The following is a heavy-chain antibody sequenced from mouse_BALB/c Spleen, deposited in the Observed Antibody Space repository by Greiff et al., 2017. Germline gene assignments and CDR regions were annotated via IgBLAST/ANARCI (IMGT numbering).Heavy chain of an antibody. CDR1: GYAFSSSW. V-gene: IGHV1-82*01. CDR2: IYPGDGDT. D-gene: IGHD1-1*01. CDR3: ARENYYGSPMDY. J-gene: IGHJ4*01. Sequence: VKLQESGPELVKPGASVKISCKASGYAFSSSWMNWVKQRPGQGLEWIGRIYPGDGDTNYNGKFKGKATLTADKSSSTAYMQLSSLTSVDSAVYFCARENYYGSPMDYWGQGTSVTVSS.